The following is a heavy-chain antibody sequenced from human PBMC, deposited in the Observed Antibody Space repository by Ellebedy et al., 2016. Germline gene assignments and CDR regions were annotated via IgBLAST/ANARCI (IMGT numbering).Heavy chain of an antibody. J-gene: IGHJ4*02. CDR2: IYYVGTT. V-gene: IGHV4-39*07. CDR1: GFSISSDDHY. Sequence: SETLSLXCTVSGFSISSDDHYWGWIRQPPGKGLEWIGNIYYVGTTYYNPSLKSRVTISVDTSKNQFSLKLSSVTAADTAVYYCARVSGGIAVSTNDYWGQGTLVTVSS. CDR3: ARVSGGIAVSTNDY. D-gene: IGHD6-19*01.